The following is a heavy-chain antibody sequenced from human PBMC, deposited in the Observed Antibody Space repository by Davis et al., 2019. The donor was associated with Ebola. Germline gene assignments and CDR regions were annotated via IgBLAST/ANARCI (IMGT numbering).Heavy chain of an antibody. J-gene: IGHJ6*02. D-gene: IGHD2-2*01. CDR1: GYTFTSYG. CDR3: ARAGYCSSTSCRNYYYYGMDV. V-gene: IGHV1-18*01. CDR2: ISAYNGNT. Sequence: ASVTVSCKASGYTFTSYGISWVRHAPGQGLAWMGWISAYNGNTNYAQKLQGRVTMTTDTSTSTAYMELRSLKSDDTAVYYCARAGYCSSTSCRNYYYYGMDVWGQGTTVTVSS.